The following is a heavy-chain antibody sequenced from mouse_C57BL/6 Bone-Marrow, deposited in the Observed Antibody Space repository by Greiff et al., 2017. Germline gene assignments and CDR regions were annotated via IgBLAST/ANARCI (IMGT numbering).Heavy chain of an antibody. CDR2: ISSGGSYT. CDR3: ARQRLGQAY. J-gene: IGHJ3*01. Sequence: DVMLVESGGDLVKPGGSLKLSCAASGFTFSSYGMSWVRQTPDKRLEWVATISSGGSYTYYPDSVKGRFTISRDNAKNTLYLQMSSLKSEDTAMYYCARQRLGQAYWGQGTLVTVSA. D-gene: IGHD4-1*01. CDR1: GFTFSSYG. V-gene: IGHV5-6*02.